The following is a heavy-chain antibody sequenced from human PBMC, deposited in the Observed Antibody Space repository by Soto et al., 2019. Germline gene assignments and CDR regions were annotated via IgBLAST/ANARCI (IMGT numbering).Heavy chain of an antibody. CDR2: IYTSGST. CDR1: GGSISSYY. V-gene: IGHV4-4*07. Sequence: SETLSLTCTVSGGSISSYYWSWIRQPAGKGLEWFGRIYTSGSTNYNPSLKSRVTMSVDTSKNQFSLKLSSVTAADTAVYYCARSMVRGVRFDYWGQGTLVTVSS. D-gene: IGHD3-10*01. J-gene: IGHJ4*02. CDR3: ARSMVRGVRFDY.